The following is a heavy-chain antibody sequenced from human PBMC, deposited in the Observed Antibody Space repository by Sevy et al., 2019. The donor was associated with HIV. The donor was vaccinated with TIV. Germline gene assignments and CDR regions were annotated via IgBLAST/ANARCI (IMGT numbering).Heavy chain of an antibody. CDR1: GFTFSSYA. D-gene: IGHD3-16*02. J-gene: IGHJ4*02. CDR3: ARESPRMITFGGVIANGYFDY. CDR2: ISYDGSNK. Sequence: GGSLRLSCAASGFTFSSYAMHWVRQAPGKGLEWVAVISYDGSNKYYADSVKGRFTISRDNSKNTLYLQMNSLRAEDTAVYYCARESPRMITFGGVIANGYFDYWGQGTLVIVSS. V-gene: IGHV3-30-3*01.